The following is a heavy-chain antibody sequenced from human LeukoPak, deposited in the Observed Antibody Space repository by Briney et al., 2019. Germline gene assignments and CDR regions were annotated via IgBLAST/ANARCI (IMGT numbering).Heavy chain of an antibody. J-gene: IGHJ1*01. CDR2: ISSSSSYI. CDR3: ATPAAGPGAEYSQY. D-gene: IGHD6-13*01. Sequence: GGSLRLSCAASGFTFSNYGMNWVRQAPGKGLEWVSSISSSSSYIYYADSVKGRFTISRDNAKNSLDLQMNSLKAEDTAVYYCATPAAGPGAEYSQYWGQGTLVIVSS. CDR1: GFTFSNYG. V-gene: IGHV3-21*01.